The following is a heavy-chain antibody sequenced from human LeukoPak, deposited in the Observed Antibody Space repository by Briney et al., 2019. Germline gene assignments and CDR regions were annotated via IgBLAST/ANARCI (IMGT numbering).Heavy chain of an antibody. CDR3: ARVISEGMATESDAFDI. V-gene: IGHV1-69*01. D-gene: IGHD5-24*01. CDR2: IIPIFGTA. Sequence: SVKVSCKASGGTFSSYAISWVRQAPGQGLEWMGGIIPIFGTANYAQKFQGRVTITADESTSTAYMELSSLRSEDTAVYYCARVISEGMATESDAFDIWGQGTMVTVSS. J-gene: IGHJ3*02. CDR1: GGTFSSYA.